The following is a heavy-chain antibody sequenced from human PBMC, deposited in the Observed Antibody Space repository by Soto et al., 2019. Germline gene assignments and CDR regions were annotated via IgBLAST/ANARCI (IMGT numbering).Heavy chain of an antibody. CDR1: GFTFSNAW. Sequence: GGSLRLSCAASGFTFSNAWMSWVRQAPGKGLEWVGRIKSKTDGGTTDYAAPVKGRFTISRDDSKNTLYLQMNSLKTEDTAVYYCTSPNRDSSGYYAWNFDYWGQGTLVTVS. CDR3: TSPNRDSSGYYAWNFDY. J-gene: IGHJ4*02. V-gene: IGHV3-15*01. D-gene: IGHD3-22*01. CDR2: IKSKTDGGTT.